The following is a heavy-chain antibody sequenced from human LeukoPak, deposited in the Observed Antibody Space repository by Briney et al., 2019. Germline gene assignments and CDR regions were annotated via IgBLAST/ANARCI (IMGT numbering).Heavy chain of an antibody. CDR2: INHSGST. J-gene: IGHJ4*02. CDR1: GGSFSGYY. V-gene: IGHV4-34*01. D-gene: IGHD3-9*01. CDR3: ARDILTGYYPGY. Sequence: SSETLSLTCAVYGGSFSGYYWSWIRQPPGKGLEWIGEINHSGSTNYNPSLKSRVTISVDTSRNQFSLKLSSVTAADTAVYYCARDILTGYYPGYWGQGTLVTVSS.